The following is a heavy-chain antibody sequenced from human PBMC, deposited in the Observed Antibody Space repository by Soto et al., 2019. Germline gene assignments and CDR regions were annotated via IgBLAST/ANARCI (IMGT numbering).Heavy chain of an antibody. CDR1: GGTFSSYA. D-gene: IGHD6-13*01. Sequence: QVQLVQSGAEVKKPGSSVKVSCKASGGTFSSYAISWVRQAPGQGLEWMGGIIPIFGTANYAPKFQGRVTITADESTSTAYIELCSLRSEDKAVYCFACSGSRWYYRYYGMDVWGQGTTVTVSS. CDR3: ACSGSRWYYRYYGMDV. CDR2: IIPIFGTA. J-gene: IGHJ6*01. V-gene: IGHV1-69*01.